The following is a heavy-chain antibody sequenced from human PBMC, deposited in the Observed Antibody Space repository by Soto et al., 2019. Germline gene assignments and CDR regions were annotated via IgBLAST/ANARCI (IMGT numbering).Heavy chain of an antibody. D-gene: IGHD6-13*01. CDR2: IYPGDHET. CDR1: GYTFSNFW. J-gene: IGHJ4*02. V-gene: IGHV5-51*01. Sequence: GESLKISCQSSGYTFSNFWIGWVRQLPGKGLEWMGIIYPGDHETRYSPSFHGKVTISADRSINTAYLQWNSLEASDTAFYFCARSPCSSPYFDYWGQGALVTAPQ. CDR3: ARSPCSSPYFDY.